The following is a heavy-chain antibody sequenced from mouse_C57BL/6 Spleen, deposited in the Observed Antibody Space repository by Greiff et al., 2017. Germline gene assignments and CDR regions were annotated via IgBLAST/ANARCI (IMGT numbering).Heavy chain of an antibody. Sequence: VQLQQSGPELVKPGASVKISCKASGYSFTDYNMNWVKQSNGKSLEWIGVINPNYGTTSYNQKFKGKATLTVDQSASTAYKQLNSLTSEDSAVYYCAREEEGPFRYYGVWGTGTTVTVSS. CDR3: AREEEGPFRYYGV. CDR2: INPNYGTT. V-gene: IGHV1-39*01. J-gene: IGHJ1*03. D-gene: IGHD3-3*01. CDR1: GYSFTDYN.